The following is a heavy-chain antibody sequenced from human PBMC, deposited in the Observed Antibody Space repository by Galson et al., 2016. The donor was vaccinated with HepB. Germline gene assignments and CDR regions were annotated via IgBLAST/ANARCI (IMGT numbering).Heavy chain of an antibody. V-gene: IGHV4-4*02. Sequence: LSLTCTVSSDSLSTSDWWSWVRQSPRKGLEWIGEINDSGTTNYNPSLEGRVTISVDTSKNQFSLMLTSVTAADTAVSYCARDATSRATHATFYMWGQGTVVTVSS. J-gene: IGHJ3*02. CDR2: INDSGTT. CDR1: SDSLSTSDW. CDR3: ARDATSRATHATFYM. D-gene: IGHD1-1*01.